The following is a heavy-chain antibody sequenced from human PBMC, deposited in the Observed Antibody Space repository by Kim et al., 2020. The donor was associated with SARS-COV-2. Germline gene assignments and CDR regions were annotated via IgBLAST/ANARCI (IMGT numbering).Heavy chain of an antibody. V-gene: IGHV3-23*01. CDR2: ISGRGGSP. Sequence: GGSLRLSCAASGFTFSNYGMYWVRQAPGKGLEWVSSISGRGGSPDYTDSVRGRFTISRDNSKGTLYLQMNSLRADDTAVYYWAKEQTKNVWFLDYWGQGTVVTVSS. CDR1: GFTFSNYG. CDR3: AKEQTKNVWFLDY. D-gene: IGHD3-16*01. J-gene: IGHJ4*02.